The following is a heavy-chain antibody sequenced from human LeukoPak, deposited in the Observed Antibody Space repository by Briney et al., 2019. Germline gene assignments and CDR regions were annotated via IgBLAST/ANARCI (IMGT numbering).Heavy chain of an antibody. V-gene: IGHV3-66*04. CDR3: ARRNWRYWYFDL. CDR2: IYAGGST. CDR1: GFTVSSNY. Sequence: GGSLRLSCAASGFTVSSNYMSWVRQAPGKGLEWVSVIYAGGSTYYADSVKGRFTISRDNSKNTLYLQMNSLRAEDTAVYYCARRNWRYWYFDLWGRGTLVTVSS. J-gene: IGHJ2*01. D-gene: IGHD1-1*01.